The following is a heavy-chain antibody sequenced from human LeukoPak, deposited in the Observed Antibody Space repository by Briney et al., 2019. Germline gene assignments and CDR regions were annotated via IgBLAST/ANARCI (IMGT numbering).Heavy chain of an antibody. J-gene: IGHJ3*02. CDR1: GFNFNSYW. Sequence: GGTLRLSCAASGFNFNSYWMSWVRQAPGKGLEWVANIKEDGSDKYYVDSVKGRFTISRDNAENSLYLHVNSLRVEDTAVYYCARVPPTVGSSDIWGRGTMVTVSS. CDR3: ARVPPTVGSSDI. V-gene: IGHV3-7*01. CDR2: IKEDGSDK.